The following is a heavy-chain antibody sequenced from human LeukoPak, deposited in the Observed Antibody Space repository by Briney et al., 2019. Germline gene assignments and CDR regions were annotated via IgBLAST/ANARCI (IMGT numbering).Heavy chain of an antibody. CDR3: ARDMWRNGYSNTFNL. Sequence: GGSLRLSCAASRFTFSTYVMHWVRQAPGKGLQWVAVISYDETHKYYADSVKGRFTISRDNSKNTLDLQMNSLRAEDTAVYYCARDMWRNGYSNTFNLWGQGTMVTVSS. V-gene: IGHV3-30*07. CDR1: RFTFSTYV. CDR2: ISYDETHK. D-gene: IGHD3-22*01. J-gene: IGHJ3*01.